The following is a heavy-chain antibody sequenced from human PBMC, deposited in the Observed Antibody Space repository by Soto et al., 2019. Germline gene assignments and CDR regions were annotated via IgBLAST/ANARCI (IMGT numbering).Heavy chain of an antibody. CDR3: ARNGTLTGYSYGMDV. CDR1: GGTFSDYT. J-gene: IGHJ6*02. Sequence: QVQLVQSGAELRKPGSSVKVSCKASGGTFSDYTINWVRQAPGQRLEWMGGIIPIFDTANYAEKFQGRVTITADESTSTSFMEVSSLRSEDTAVNYCARNGTLTGYSYGMDVWGQGTMVTVSS. D-gene: IGHD1-1*01. V-gene: IGHV1-69*01. CDR2: IIPIFDTA.